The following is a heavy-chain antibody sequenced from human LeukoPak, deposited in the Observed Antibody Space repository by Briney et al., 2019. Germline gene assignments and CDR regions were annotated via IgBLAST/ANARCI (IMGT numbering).Heavy chain of an antibody. CDR2: INHSGST. V-gene: IGHV4-34*01. CDR1: GGSFSGYY. Sequence: SETLSLTCAVYGGSFSGYYWSWIRQPPGEGLEWIGEINHSGSTNYNPSLKSRVTISVDTSKNQFSLKLSSVTAADTAVYYCARGAHSTVSSYFPYGMDVWGQGTTVTVSS. CDR3: ARGAHSTVSSYFPYGMDV. D-gene: IGHD3-10*01. J-gene: IGHJ6*02.